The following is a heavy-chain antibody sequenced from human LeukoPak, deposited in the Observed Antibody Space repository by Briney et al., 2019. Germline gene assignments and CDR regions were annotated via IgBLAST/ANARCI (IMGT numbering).Heavy chain of an antibody. J-gene: IGHJ5*02. CDR3: TTDGPGS. V-gene: IGHV3-15*01. Sequence: SGGSLRLSCAASGFTFSDYYMSWIRQAPGKGLEWVGRIKSKTDVGTTDYAAPVKCIFTISRDDSKTTLYLQMNSLKIEDTAVYYCTTDGPGSWGQGTLVTVSS. CDR1: GFTFSDYY. CDR2: IKSKTDVGTT.